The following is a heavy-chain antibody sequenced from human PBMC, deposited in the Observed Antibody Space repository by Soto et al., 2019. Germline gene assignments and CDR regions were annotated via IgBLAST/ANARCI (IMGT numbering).Heavy chain of an antibody. CDR2: IIAIFGTA. V-gene: IGHV1-69*01. J-gene: IGHJ4*02. CDR3: ARGGKPGLPPRPNRRYCSGGSCYSLGY. CDR1: GGTFSSYA. D-gene: IGHD2-15*01. Sequence: QVQLVQSGAEVKKPGSSVKVSCKASGGTFSSYAISWVRQAPGQGLEWMGGIIAIFGTANYAQKLQGRVTITAHESTSTAYMELSSMRSEDTAVYYCARGGKPGLPPRPNRRYCSGGSCYSLGYWGQGTLVTVSS.